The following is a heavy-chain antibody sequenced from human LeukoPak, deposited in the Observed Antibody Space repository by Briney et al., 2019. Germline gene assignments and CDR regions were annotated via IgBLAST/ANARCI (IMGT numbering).Heavy chain of an antibody. V-gene: IGHV4-4*07. D-gene: IGHD5-24*01. J-gene: IGHJ4*02. CDR3: AREMATITDY. CDR1: GGSVSSYF. Sequence: SSETLSLTCTVSGGSVSSYFWSWIRQPAGKGLEWIGRIYTSGSTNYNPSLKRRVTMSVDTSKNQFSLKLSSVTAADTAVYYCAREMATITDYWGQGTLVTVSS. CDR2: IYTSGST.